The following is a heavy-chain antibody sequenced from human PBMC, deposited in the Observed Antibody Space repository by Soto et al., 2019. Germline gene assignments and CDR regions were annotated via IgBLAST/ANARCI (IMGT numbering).Heavy chain of an antibody. CDR1: GFTFNTYA. J-gene: IGHJ6*02. CDR3: ARRYYYDSSGYPYGMDV. V-gene: IGHV3-33*01. Sequence: VQLVESGGGVVQPGTSVRLSCAASGFTFNTYAMHWVRQAPGKGLEWVAIIWYDGNNKYYADSVKGRFTIYRDNSKNTVDLQMNSLRAEDTAVYYCARRYYYDSSGYPYGMDVWGQGTTVTVSS. CDR2: IWYDGNNK. D-gene: IGHD3-22*01.